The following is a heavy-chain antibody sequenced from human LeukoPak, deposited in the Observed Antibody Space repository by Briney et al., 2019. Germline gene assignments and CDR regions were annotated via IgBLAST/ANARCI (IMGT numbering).Heavy chain of an antibody. V-gene: IGHV3-43*01. Sequence: PGGSLRLSCAASGFTFDDYTMHWVRQAPGKGLEWVSLISWDGGSTYYADSVKGRFTISRDNSKNSLYLQMNSLRTEDIALYYCAKDIFPYSSSSGTDYWGQGTLVTVSS. D-gene: IGHD6-6*01. J-gene: IGHJ4*02. CDR2: ISWDGGST. CDR1: GFTFDDYT. CDR3: AKDIFPYSSSSGTDY.